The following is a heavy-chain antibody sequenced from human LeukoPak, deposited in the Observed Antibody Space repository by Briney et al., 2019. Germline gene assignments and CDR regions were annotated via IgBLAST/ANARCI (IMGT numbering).Heavy chain of an antibody. CDR2: ISSSGSTI. Sequence: PGGSLRLSCAASGFTFSSYAMSWIRQAPGKGLEWVSYISSSGSTIYYADSVKGRFTISRDNAKNSLYLQMNSLRAEDTAVYYCAREGGVQLWSRSYFDYWGQGTLVTVSS. CDR3: AREGGVQLWSRSYFDY. D-gene: IGHD5-18*01. CDR1: GFTFSSYA. J-gene: IGHJ4*02. V-gene: IGHV3-11*01.